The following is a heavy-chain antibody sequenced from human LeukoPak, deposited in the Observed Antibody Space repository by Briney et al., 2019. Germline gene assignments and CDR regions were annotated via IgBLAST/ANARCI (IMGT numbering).Heavy chain of an antibody. CDR1: GYTFTSYD. CDR2: MNPNSGNT. J-gene: IGHJ6*02. Sequence: ASVKVSCKASGYTFTSYDINWVRQATGQGLGWMGWMNPNSGNTGYAQKFQGRVTMTRNTSISTAYMELSSLRSEDTAVYYCARARQQQDYYGMDVWGQGTTVTVSS. D-gene: IGHD6-13*01. CDR3: ARARQQQDYYGMDV. V-gene: IGHV1-8*01.